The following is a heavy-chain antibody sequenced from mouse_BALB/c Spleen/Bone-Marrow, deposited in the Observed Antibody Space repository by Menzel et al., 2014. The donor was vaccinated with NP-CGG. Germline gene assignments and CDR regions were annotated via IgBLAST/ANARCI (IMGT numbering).Heavy chain of an antibody. D-gene: IGHD1-1*02. CDR1: GYTFTSYY. J-gene: IGHJ3*01. Sequence: QVQLQQSGAELVKPGASVKLSCKASGYTFTSYYMYWVKPRPGQGLEWIGEINPSNGGTNFNEKFKSTATLTVDKSSSAACMQLSSGTSEDSAVYCCTREGGGGFAYGGQGTLVTVSA. CDR3: TREGGGGFAY. CDR2: INPSNGGT. V-gene: IGHV1S81*02.